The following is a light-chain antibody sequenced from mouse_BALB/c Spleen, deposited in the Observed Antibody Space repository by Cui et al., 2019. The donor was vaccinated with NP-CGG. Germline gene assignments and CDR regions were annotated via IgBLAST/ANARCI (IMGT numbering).Light chain of an antibody. CDR1: TGAVTTSNY. CDR3: ALWYSNHWV. Sequence: QAVVTQESALTTSPGETVTLTCRSSTGAVTTSNYANWVQEKPDHLFTGLIGGTNNRAPGVPARFSGSLIGDKAALIIKGAQTEDEAIYFCALWYSNHWVFGGGTKLTVL. J-gene: IGLJ1*01. V-gene: IGLV1*01. CDR2: GTN.